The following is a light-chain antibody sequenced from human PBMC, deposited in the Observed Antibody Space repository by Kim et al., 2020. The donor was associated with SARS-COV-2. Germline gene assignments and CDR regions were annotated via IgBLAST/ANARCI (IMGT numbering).Light chain of an antibody. CDR1: QSVATN. Sequence: EIVMTQSPATLSLSPGERATLSCRASQSVATNLAWYQQKPGQRPRLLIYGASTRATGIPARFSGSGSGTEFTLSIASLQSEDFAVYYCQQYKICPSYTFGQGTKLEI. V-gene: IGKV3-15*01. CDR2: GAS. J-gene: IGKJ2*01. CDR3: QQYKICPSYT.